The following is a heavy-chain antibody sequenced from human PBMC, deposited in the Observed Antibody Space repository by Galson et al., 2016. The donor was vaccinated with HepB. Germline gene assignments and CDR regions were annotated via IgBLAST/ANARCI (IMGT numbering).Heavy chain of an antibody. CDR3: ARALRGTTSFFEY. CDR2: TYYSGYT. V-gene: IGHV4-59*01. D-gene: IGHD4-17*01. CDR1: GGSISNYY. Sequence: ETLSLTCTVSGGSISNYYWSWFRQPPGKGPEWIGQTYYSGYTNYSPTLKSRVTISLDSAQNQISLRVRSVTAADTAVYYCARALRGTTSFFEYWGQGVLVTVSS. J-gene: IGHJ4*02.